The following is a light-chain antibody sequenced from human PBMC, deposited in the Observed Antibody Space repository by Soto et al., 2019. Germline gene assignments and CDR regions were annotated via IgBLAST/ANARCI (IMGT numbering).Light chain of an antibody. CDR1: ESVDIS. V-gene: IGKV3-15*01. Sequence: EIVLTQSPSTLSVSLGERVTLSCRASESVDISLAWYQQKPGQAPRLLIYGASTRATDVPGTFSGRGSGTEFTLTTSSLQSEDCAVYYCQQYKNWHRTFGQGTKVDIK. CDR3: QQYKNWHRT. J-gene: IGKJ1*01. CDR2: GAS.